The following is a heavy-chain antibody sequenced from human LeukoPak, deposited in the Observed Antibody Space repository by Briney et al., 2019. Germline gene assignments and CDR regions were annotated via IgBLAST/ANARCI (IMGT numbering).Heavy chain of an antibody. CDR3: AKDSLADIDY. J-gene: IGHJ4*02. D-gene: IGHD3-16*01. V-gene: IGHV3-7*01. CDR1: GFTFSGYW. CDR2: IKQDGSEK. Sequence: GGSLRLSCAATGFTFSGYWMGWVRQAPGKGLEWVANIKQDGSEKNYADSVKGRSTISRDNSKNTLYLQMNSLRAEDAAVYYCAKDSLADIDYWGQGTLVTVSS.